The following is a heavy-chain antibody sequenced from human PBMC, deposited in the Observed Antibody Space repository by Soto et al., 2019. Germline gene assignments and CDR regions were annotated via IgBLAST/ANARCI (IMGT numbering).Heavy chain of an antibody. J-gene: IGHJ6*02. CDR1: GGSISSSSYY. Sequence: SETLSLTCTVSGGSISSSSYYWGWIRQPPGKGLEWIGSIYYSGSTYYNPSLKSRVTISVDTSKNQFSLKLSSVTAADTAVYYCARPLVPAAIIWGGGGGMDVWGQGTTVTVYS. CDR2: IYYSGST. V-gene: IGHV4-39*01. D-gene: IGHD2-2*01. CDR3: ARPLVPAAIIWGGGGGMDV.